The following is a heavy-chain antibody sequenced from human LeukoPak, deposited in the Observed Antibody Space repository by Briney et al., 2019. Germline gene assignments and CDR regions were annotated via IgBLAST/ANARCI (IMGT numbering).Heavy chain of an antibody. D-gene: IGHD5-12*01. Sequence: GESLKISCEGSGYTFNNNWIGWVRQMPGRGLEWMGMIYPADSRTRYSPSFHGQIIISADMSISTAYLQWNRLKASDTATYYCARRGGYSGGSYFDPWGQGTLVTVSS. CDR3: ARRGGYSGGSYFDP. CDR2: IYPADSRT. CDR1: GYTFNNNW. V-gene: IGHV5-51*01. J-gene: IGHJ5*02.